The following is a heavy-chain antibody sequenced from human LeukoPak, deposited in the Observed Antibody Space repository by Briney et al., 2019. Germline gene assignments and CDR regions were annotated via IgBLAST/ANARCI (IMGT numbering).Heavy chain of an antibody. Sequence: ASVKVSCKASGYPFTTYGINWVRQAPGQGLEWMGWISTYNGDTNYAQKFQGRVIMTTDTSTSTAYMELRSLRSEDTAVYYCARGMGYSYGHPQGAFDIWGQGTMVTVSS. J-gene: IGHJ3*02. CDR1: GYPFTTYG. V-gene: IGHV1-18*01. D-gene: IGHD5-18*01. CDR3: ARGMGYSYGHPQGAFDI. CDR2: ISTYNGDT.